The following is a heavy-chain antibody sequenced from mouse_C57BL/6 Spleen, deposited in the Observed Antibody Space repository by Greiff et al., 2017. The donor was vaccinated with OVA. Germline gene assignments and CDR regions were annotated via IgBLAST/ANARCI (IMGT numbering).Heavy chain of an antibody. J-gene: IGHJ4*01. CDR3: TRKGLRPGAYAMDY. CDR2: IDPETGGT. D-gene: IGHD2-4*01. Sequence: QVQLQQSGAELVRPGASVTLSCKASGYTFTDYEMHWVKQTPVHGLEWIGAIDPETGGTAYNQKFKGKAILTADKSSSTAYMELRSLTYEDSAVYYCTRKGLRPGAYAMDYWGQGTSVTVSS. CDR1: GYTFTDYE. V-gene: IGHV1-15*01.